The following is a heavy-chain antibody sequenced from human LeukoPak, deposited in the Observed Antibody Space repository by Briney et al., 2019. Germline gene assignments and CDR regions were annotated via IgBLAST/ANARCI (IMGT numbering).Heavy chain of an antibody. D-gene: IGHD3-10*01. CDR2: ISGSGGST. CDR3: ARMPSMVRGLFNY. V-gene: IGHV3-23*01. J-gene: IGHJ4*02. Sequence: PGGSLRLSCAASGFTFSSYGMSWVRQAPGKGLEWVSAISGSGGSTYYADSVKGRFTISRDNSKNTLYLQMNSLRAEDTAVYYCARMPSMVRGLFNYWGQGTLVTVSS. CDR1: GFTFSSYG.